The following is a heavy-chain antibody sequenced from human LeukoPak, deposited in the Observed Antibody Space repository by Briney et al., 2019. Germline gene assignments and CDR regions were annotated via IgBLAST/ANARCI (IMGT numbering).Heavy chain of an antibody. CDR1: GGSISSYY. V-gene: IGHV4-59*01. D-gene: IGHD3-16*01. J-gene: IGHJ4*02. Sequence: PSETLSLTCTVSGGSISSYYLSWIRQPPGKGLEWIGDIYYSGSTNYNPSLKSRVTISVDTSKNQFSLKLSSVTAADTAVYYCARGTSGAGPSWGQGTLVTVSS. CDR2: IYYSGST. CDR3: ARGTSGAGPS.